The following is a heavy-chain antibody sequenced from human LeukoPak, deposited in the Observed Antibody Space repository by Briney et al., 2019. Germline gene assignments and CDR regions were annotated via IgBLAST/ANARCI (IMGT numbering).Heavy chain of an antibody. CDR3: AKLSDSSWYYFDY. CDR1: GFTFSSYA. CDR2: ISGSGGST. D-gene: IGHD6-13*01. V-gene: IGHV3-23*01. J-gene: IGHJ4*02. Sequence: PGGSPRLSCAASGFTFSSYAMSWVRQAPGKGLEWVSAISGSGGSTYYADSVKGRFTISRDNSKNTLYLQMNSLRAEDTAVYYCAKLSDSSWYYFDYWGQGTLVTVSS.